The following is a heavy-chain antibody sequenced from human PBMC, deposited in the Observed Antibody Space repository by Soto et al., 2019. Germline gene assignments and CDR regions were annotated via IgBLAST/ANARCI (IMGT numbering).Heavy chain of an antibody. CDR3: ARPTVITPRFDS. Sequence: SETLSLTCTVSGGSVNSGGYYWTWIRQHPGKGLEWIGYIYYSGTTYYNPSLKSRVTISVDTSKNQFSLNLSSVTAADTAVYYCARPTVITPRFDSWGQGALVTVSS. J-gene: IGHJ4*02. CDR2: IYYSGTT. V-gene: IGHV4-30-4*01. D-gene: IGHD4-17*01. CDR1: GGSVNSGGYY.